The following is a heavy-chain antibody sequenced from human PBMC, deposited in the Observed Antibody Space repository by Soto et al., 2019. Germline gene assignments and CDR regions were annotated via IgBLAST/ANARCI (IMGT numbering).Heavy chain of an antibody. Sequence: ASVKVSCKASGYTFTSYGISWVRQAPGQGLEWMGWISAYNGNTNYAQKLQGRVTMTTDTSTSTAYMELRSLRSDDTAVYYCARDRTTIFGVVIRGFDIWGQGTMVTVSS. D-gene: IGHD3-3*01. V-gene: IGHV1-18*01. CDR3: ARDRTTIFGVVIRGFDI. CDR1: GYTFTSYG. CDR2: ISAYNGNT. J-gene: IGHJ3*02.